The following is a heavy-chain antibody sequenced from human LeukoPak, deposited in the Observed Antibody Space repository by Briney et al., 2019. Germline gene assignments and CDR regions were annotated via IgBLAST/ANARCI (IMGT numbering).Heavy chain of an antibody. CDR1: GGTFSSYA. D-gene: IGHD3-22*01. V-gene: IGHV1-69*13. CDR3: ARGPPYYDSSGYYFV. CDR2: IIPIFGTA. Sequence: SVKVSCKASGGTFSSYAISWVGQAPGQGLEWMGGIIPIFGTANYAQKFQGRVTITADESTSSAYMELSSLRSEDTAVYYCARGPPYYDSSGYYFVWGQGTLVTVSS. J-gene: IGHJ4*02.